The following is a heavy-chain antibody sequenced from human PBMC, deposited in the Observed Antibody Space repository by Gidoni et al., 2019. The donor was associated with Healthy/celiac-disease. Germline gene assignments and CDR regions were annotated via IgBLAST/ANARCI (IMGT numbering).Heavy chain of an antibody. CDR3: AKGRYSSGWYRDYYYYGMDV. V-gene: IGHV3-23*01. Sequence: EVQLLESGGGLVQPGGSLRLSCAASGFTFSSYAMSWVRQAPGKGLEWVSAISGSGGSTYYADSVKGRFTISRDNSKNTLYLQMNSLRAEDTAVYYCAKGRYSSGWYRDYYYYGMDVWGQGTTVTVSS. D-gene: IGHD6-19*01. CDR2: ISGSGGST. J-gene: IGHJ6*02. CDR1: GFTFSSYA.